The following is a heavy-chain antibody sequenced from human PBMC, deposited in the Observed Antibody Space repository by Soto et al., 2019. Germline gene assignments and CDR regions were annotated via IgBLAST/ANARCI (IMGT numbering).Heavy chain of an antibody. CDR2: FDLENGET. J-gene: IGHJ4*02. CDR3: ARDPPPPDY. V-gene: IGHV1-24*01. Sequence: ASVKVSCTVSGYTLTELSIHWVRQAPGKGLEWMGGFDLENGETIYAQKFQGRVTMTEDTSTDTAYMELRSLRSDDTAVYYCARDPPPPDYWGQGTLVTVSS. CDR1: GYTLTELS.